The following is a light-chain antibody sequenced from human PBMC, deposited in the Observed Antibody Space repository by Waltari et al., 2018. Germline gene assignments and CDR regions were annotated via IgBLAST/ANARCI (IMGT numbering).Light chain of an antibody. V-gene: IGLV2-14*01. J-gene: IGLJ3*02. Sequence: QSALTQPASVSGSPGQSITIPCTGTSSDLGYYHNVSWYQQYPVRAPKLMIYEVNNRPSGVSNRFSGSKSDNTASLTISGLQAEDEAHYYCTSYTISTTWVFGGGTKLTVL. CDR1: SSDLGYYHN. CDR3: TSYTISTTWV. CDR2: EVN.